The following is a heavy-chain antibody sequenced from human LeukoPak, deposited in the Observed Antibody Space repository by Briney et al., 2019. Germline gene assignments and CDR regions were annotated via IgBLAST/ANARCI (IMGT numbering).Heavy chain of an antibody. CDR2: IRTTAEGAKYA. J-gene: IGHJ4*02. CDR3: AADQRYAFDY. CDR1: GFSFTDYP. V-gene: IGHV3-48*02. D-gene: IGHD3-9*01. Sequence: PGGSLRLSCATSGFSFTDYPMNWVRQAPGKGLEWISNIRTTAEGAKYAYYVDSVKGRVTISRDDGKNTLYLHMNSLRDDDTAVYYCAADQRYAFDYWGQGILVTVSS.